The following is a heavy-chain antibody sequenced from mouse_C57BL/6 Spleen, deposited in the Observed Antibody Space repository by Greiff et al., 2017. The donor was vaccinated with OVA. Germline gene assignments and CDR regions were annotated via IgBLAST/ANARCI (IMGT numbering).Heavy chain of an antibody. V-gene: IGHV2-2*01. CDR2: IWSGGST. D-gene: IGHD2-5*01. CDR3: ARKKGDYSNYAMDY. CDR1: GFSLTSYG. Sequence: VQLQQSGPGLVQPSQSLSITCTVSGFSLTSYGVHWVRQSPGKGLEWLGVIWSGGSTDYNAAFISRLSISKDNSKSQVFFKMNSLQADDTAIYYCARKKGDYSNYAMDYWGQGTSVTVSS. J-gene: IGHJ4*01.